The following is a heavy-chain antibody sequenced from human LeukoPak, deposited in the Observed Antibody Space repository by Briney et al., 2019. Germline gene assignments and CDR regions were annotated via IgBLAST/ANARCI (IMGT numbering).Heavy chain of an antibody. CDR1: GYIFIDYY. CDR2: INPNSGGT. Sequence: ASVKVSCKTSGYIFIDYYVHWVRQAPGQGLEWMGFINPNSGGTNYAQKFQGRVTMTRDTSISTAYMELSSLTSDDTAVYYCARDLEGYHYGSGNYPQWGQGTLITVSS. CDR3: ARDLEGYHYGSGNYPQ. V-gene: IGHV1-2*02. J-gene: IGHJ4*02. D-gene: IGHD3-10*01.